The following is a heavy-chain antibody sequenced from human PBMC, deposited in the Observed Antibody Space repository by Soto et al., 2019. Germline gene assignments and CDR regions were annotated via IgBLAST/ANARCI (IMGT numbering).Heavy chain of an antibody. V-gene: IGHV4-30-4*01. Sequence: KTSETLSLTCTVSGVSVSRDYQWIWIRQPPGKGLEWIGHISYSGSPYYHPSLRSRLSISVDTSKNQFSLKVKSVTAADTAVYYCARAWDFWGQGTLVTVSS. CDR3: ARAWDF. CDR1: GVSVSRDYQ. CDR2: ISYSGSP. J-gene: IGHJ1*01. D-gene: IGHD1-26*01.